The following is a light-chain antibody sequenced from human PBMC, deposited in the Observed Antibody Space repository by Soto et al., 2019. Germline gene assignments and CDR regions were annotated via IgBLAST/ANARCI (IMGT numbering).Light chain of an antibody. Sequence: EIVLTQSPATLSLSPGERATLSCRASQSVSSFLAWFQQRPGQAPRLLIYDASNRASGVPARCSGSGSGTDCTLTISSLEPEDCAVYYFQQRSTWPHTFGQGTKLEI. CDR2: DAS. CDR3: QQRSTWPHT. CDR1: QSVSSF. V-gene: IGKV3-11*01. J-gene: IGKJ2*01.